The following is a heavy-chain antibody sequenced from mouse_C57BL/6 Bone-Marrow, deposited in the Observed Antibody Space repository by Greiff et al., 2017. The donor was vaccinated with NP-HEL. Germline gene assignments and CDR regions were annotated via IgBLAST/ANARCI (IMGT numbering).Heavy chain of an antibody. D-gene: IGHD2-1*01. J-gene: IGHJ2*01. V-gene: IGHV1-64*01. CDR1: GYTFTSYW. CDR2: IHPNSGST. CDR3: AREGYYGNYSDY. Sequence: VQLQQPGAELVKPGASVKLSCKASGYTFTSYWMHWVKQRPGQGLEWIGMIHPNSGSTNYNEKFKSKATLTVDKSSSTAYMQLSSLTSEDSAVYYCAREGYYGNYSDYWGQGTTLTVSS.